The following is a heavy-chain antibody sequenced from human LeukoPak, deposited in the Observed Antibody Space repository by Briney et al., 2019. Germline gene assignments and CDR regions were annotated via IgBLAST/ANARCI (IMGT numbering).Heavy chain of an antibody. CDR1: GFTFGSYG. CDR3: ASHYYGSGKLEY. J-gene: IGHJ4*02. Sequence: GGSLRLSCAASGFTFGSYGMTWVRQAPGKGLEWVSSISSDSNHIYYADSVKGRFTISRDNAKNSLYLQMNSLRAEDTAVYYCASHYYGSGKLEYWGQGTLVTVSS. D-gene: IGHD3-10*01. CDR2: ISSDSNHI. V-gene: IGHV3-21*01.